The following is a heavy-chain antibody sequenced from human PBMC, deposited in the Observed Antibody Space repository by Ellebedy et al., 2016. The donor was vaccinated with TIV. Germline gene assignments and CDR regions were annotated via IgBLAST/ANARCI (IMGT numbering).Heavy chain of an antibody. D-gene: IGHD4-23*01. Sequence: ASVKVSCKASGYTFTTYYIRWVRQAPGQGLEWVGTLNPSTGGTSYAPKFQGRVTLTRDTSTSTAYMELSSLRSDDTAVYYCARGPYGGISVWYFDVWGRGTLVTVSS. CDR1: GYTFTTYY. CDR3: ARGPYGGISVWYFDV. J-gene: IGHJ2*01. V-gene: IGHV1-46*01. CDR2: LNPSTGGT.